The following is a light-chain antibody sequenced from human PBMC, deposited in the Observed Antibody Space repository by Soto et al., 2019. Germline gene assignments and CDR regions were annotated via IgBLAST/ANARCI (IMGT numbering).Light chain of an antibody. Sequence: EIVMTQSPATRSVSPGERATLSCRASQSVSSNLAWYQQKPDQAPRLLIYGASTRATGIPARFSGSGSGTEFTLTISSLQSEDFAVYYCQQYNNWPYTFGQGTKLEIK. CDR3: QQYNNWPYT. J-gene: IGKJ2*01. V-gene: IGKV3-15*01. CDR2: GAS. CDR1: QSVSSN.